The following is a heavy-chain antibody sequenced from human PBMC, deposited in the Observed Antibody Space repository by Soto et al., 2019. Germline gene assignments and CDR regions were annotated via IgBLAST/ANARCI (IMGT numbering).Heavy chain of an antibody. J-gene: IGHJ5*02. V-gene: IGHV1-69*13. CDR3: ARDPSTINKLIGVWFDP. CDR2: IKPISDIT. D-gene: IGHD4-4*01. Sequence: SVKVSCKASGDTFGRFTINWVRQAPGEGLEWMGGIKPISDITNYAQRFQGRVTFTADASTSTVYLELSSLRSEDTAMYYCARDPSTINKLIGVWFDPWGQGTLVTVSS. CDR1: GDTFGRFT.